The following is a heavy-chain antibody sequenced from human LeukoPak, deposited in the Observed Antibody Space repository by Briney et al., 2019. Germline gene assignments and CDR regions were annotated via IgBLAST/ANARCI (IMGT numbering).Heavy chain of an antibody. V-gene: IGHV4-39*01. Sequence: SETLSLTCIVSAASISSSSYYWGWLRQPPGKGLEWIGSFYYIGSTHYSPSLKSRVTISVDTSKNHFSLKLSSVTAADTAIYYCARYMPGTMFDYWGQGTLVTVSS. CDR1: AASISSSSYY. D-gene: IGHD4/OR15-4a*01. CDR2: FYYIGST. CDR3: ARYMPGTMFDY. J-gene: IGHJ4*02.